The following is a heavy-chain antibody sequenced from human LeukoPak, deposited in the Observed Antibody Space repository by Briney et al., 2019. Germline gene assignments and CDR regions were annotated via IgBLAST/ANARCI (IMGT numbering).Heavy chain of an antibody. V-gene: IGHV3-21*01. J-gene: IGHJ3*02. CDR1: GFTFSSYS. D-gene: IGHD2-2*01. Sequence: GRSLRLPCAASGFTFSSYSMNWVRQAQGKGLEWVSSISSSSSYIYYADSVKGRFTISRDNAKNSLYLQMNSLRAEDTAVYYCAAGYCSSTSCYATAAFDIWGQGTMVTVSS. CDR3: AAGYCSSTSCYATAAFDI. CDR2: ISSSSSYI.